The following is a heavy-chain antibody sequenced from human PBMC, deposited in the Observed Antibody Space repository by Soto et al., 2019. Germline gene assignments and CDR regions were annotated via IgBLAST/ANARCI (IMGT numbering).Heavy chain of an antibody. D-gene: IGHD6-13*01. CDR1: GYTFTSYG. CDR3: ARDVGYSSSWIHYYYYYGMDV. V-gene: IGHV1-18*04. Sequence: ASVKVSCKASGYTFTSYGISWVRQAPGQGLEWMGWISAYNGNTNYAQKLQGRVTMTTDTSTSTAYMELRSLRSDDTAVYYCARDVGYSSSWIHYYYYYGMDVWGQGTTVTVSS. J-gene: IGHJ6*02. CDR2: ISAYNGNT.